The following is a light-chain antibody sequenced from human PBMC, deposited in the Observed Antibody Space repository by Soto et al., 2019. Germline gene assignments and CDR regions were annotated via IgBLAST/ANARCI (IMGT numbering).Light chain of an antibody. J-gene: IGKJ5*01. CDR3: MQGLQSTIT. V-gene: IGKV2-28*01. Sequence: DIVMTQYPLSLPVTPGEPASISCRSSQSLLHSNGYNYLDWYLQKPGQSPQLLIYLGSSRASGVPDRVSGSGSGTDFTLKIGRVEAEDVGIYYCMQGLQSTITFGQGTRLEI. CDR1: QSLLHSNGYNY. CDR2: LGS.